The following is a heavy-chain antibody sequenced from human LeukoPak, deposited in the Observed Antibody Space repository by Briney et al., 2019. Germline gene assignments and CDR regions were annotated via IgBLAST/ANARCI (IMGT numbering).Heavy chain of an antibody. CDR3: ARGWGPVYYFDY. V-gene: IGHV4-61*01. J-gene: IGHJ4*02. CDR1: GGSFSSGSYY. CDR2: IYYSGST. D-gene: IGHD3-16*01. Sequence: SETLSLTCTVSGGSFSSGSYYWSWIRQPPGKGLEWIGYIYYSGSTNYNPSLKSRVTISVDTSKNQFSLKLNSVTAADTAVYYCARGWGPVYYFDYWGQGTLVTVSS.